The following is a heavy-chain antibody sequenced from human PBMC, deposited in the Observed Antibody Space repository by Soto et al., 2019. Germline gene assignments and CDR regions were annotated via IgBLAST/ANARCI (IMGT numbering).Heavy chain of an antibody. J-gene: IGHJ4*02. CDR2: ISWNSGSI. Sequence: SLRLSCAASGFTFDDYAMHWVRQVPGKGLEWVSGISWNSGSIAYADSVKGRFTISRDNAKDSLYLQMNSLRAEDTALYYCAKDDHYNRGTAFDYWGQGSLVTVSS. V-gene: IGHV3-9*01. CDR3: AKDDHYNRGTAFDY. CDR1: GFTFDDYA. D-gene: IGHD3-22*01.